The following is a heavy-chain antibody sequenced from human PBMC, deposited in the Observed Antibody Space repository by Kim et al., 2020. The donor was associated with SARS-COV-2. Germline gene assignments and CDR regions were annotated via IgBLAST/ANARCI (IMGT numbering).Heavy chain of an antibody. J-gene: IGHJ4*02. Sequence: GGSLRLSCAASGFTFNSYSMRWVRQAPGKGLVWVSRVNGDGASTTYADSVKGRFTISRDNAKNTLYLQMDSLSAEDTAIYYCARGSSGCRGRVGYVDCWGQGTLVTVSS. CDR3: ARGSSGCRGRVGYVDC. D-gene: IGHD3-10*01. CDR2: VNGDGAST. V-gene: IGHV3-74*03. CDR1: GFTFNSYS.